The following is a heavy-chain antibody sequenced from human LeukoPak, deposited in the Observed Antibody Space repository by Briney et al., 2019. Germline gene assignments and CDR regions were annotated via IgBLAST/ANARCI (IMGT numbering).Heavy chain of an antibody. D-gene: IGHD3-22*01. V-gene: IGHV3-23*01. CDR3: AKDRGYYDSVGYGFDI. Sequence: PGGSLRLSCAASGFTFSNYWMNWLRQAPGKGLEWVSAISGSGDSTYYESTYYAVSVKGRFTISRDNSKNMLYLQMNSLRAEDTAVYYCAKDRGYYDSVGYGFDIWGQGTMVTVSS. CDR2: ISGSGDSTYYEST. CDR1: GFTFSNYW. J-gene: IGHJ3*02.